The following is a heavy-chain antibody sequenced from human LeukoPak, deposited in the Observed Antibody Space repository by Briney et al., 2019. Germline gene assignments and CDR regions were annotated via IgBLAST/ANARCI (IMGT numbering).Heavy chain of an antibody. Sequence: ASVKVSCKASGYTFTSYDINWVRQATGQGLEWMGWMNPNSGNTGYAQKFQGRVTMTRNTSISTAYMELSSLRSEDTAVYYCARGKYYYDSSGYYWLDYWGQGTLVTVSS. D-gene: IGHD3-22*01. CDR2: MNPNSGNT. V-gene: IGHV1-8*01. J-gene: IGHJ4*02. CDR1: GYTFTSYD. CDR3: ARGKYYYDSSGYYWLDY.